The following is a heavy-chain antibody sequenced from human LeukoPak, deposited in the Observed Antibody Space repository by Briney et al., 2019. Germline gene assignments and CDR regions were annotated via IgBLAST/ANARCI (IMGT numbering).Heavy chain of an antibody. D-gene: IGHD2-2*01. Sequence: SETLSLTCTVSGGSISSGGYYWSWVRQHPGKGLEWIGYIYYSGSTYYNPSLKSRVTISVDTSKNQFSLKLSSVTAADTAVYYCAREVVVPAAMGFDPWGQGTLVTVSS. V-gene: IGHV4-31*03. J-gene: IGHJ5*02. CDR1: GGSISSGGYY. CDR3: AREVVVPAAMGFDP. CDR2: IYYSGST.